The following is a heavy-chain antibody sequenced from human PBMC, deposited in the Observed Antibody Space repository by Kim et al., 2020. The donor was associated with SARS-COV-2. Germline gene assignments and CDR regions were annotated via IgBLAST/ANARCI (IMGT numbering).Heavy chain of an antibody. V-gene: IGHV1-3*04. Sequence: ASVKVSCKASGYSFTTYDIHWVRQAPGQRLEWMGWINTGNGNTKYSQKFQGRVTITRDTSASTAYMELSSLRSEDTAVYYCARDLGVWCSGGSCYSYYPMDVWGQGTTVTVSS. CDR1: GYSFTTYD. J-gene: IGHJ6*02. CDR3: ARDLGVWCSGGSCYSYYPMDV. CDR2: INTGNGNT. D-gene: IGHD2-15*01.